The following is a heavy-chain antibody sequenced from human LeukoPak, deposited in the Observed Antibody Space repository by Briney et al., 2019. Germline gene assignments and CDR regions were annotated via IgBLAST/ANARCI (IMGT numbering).Heavy chain of an antibody. D-gene: IGHD3-3*02. CDR3: ARDRISANRGYAMDV. Sequence: PGGSLRLSCAASGFTFDYYYMSWIRQAPGKGLEWIAYINDSGTSAKYADSVRGRLTVSRDNARNSVTLQMNSLRAEDTALYYCARDRISANRGYAMDVWGRGAAVTVSS. J-gene: IGHJ6*02. CDR1: GFTFDYYY. CDR2: INDSGTSA. V-gene: IGHV3-11*05.